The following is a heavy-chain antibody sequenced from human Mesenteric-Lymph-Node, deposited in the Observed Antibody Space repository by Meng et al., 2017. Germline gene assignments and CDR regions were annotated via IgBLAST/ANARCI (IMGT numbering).Heavy chain of an antibody. CDR2: ISWNSKYI. J-gene: IGHJ4*02. Sequence: EGLLVGSGGGLVQPGGSLRLSCAASGFTFSSYAMSWVRQAPGKGLEWVSSISWNSKYIFHADSVKGRFTISRDNAKNSLYLQMNSLRAEDTAVYYCVRGDNGDYVDWGQGALVTVSS. V-gene: IGHV3-21*01. D-gene: IGHD4-17*01. CDR3: VRGDNGDYVD. CDR1: GFTFSSYA.